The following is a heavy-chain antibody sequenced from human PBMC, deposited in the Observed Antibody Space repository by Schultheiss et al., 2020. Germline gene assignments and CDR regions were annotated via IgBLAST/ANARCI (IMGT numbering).Heavy chain of an antibody. CDR1: GGSFSGYY. CDR2: INHSGST. CDR3: ARNGPATASHDY. V-gene: IGHV4-34*01. D-gene: IGHD2-21*02. J-gene: IGHJ4*02. Sequence: GSLRLSCAVYGGSFSGYYWSWIRQPPGKGLEWIGEINHSGSTNYNPSLKSRVTISVDTSKNQFSLKLSSVTAADTAVYYCARNGPATASHDYWGQGTLVTVSS.